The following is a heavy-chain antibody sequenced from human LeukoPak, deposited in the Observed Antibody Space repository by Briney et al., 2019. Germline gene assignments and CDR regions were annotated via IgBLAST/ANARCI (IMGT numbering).Heavy chain of an antibody. D-gene: IGHD1-26*01. CDR3: ASLATDHYYGMDV. V-gene: IGHV4-39*01. Sequence: PSETLSLTCAVYGGSFSSYYWGWIRQPPGKGLEWIGSIYYSGSTYYNPSLKSRVTISVDTSKNQFSLKLSSVTAADTAVYYCASLATDHYYGMDVWGQGTTVTVSS. J-gene: IGHJ6*02. CDR1: GGSFSSYY. CDR2: IYYSGST.